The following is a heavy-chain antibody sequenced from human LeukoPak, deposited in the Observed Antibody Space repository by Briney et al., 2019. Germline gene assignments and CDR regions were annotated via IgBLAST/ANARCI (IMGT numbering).Heavy chain of an antibody. CDR3: AIDIPNDYDFWSGYYRAPAEYFQH. V-gene: IGHV3-23*01. CDR2: ISGSGGST. J-gene: IGHJ1*01. Sequence: GSLRLSCAASGFTFSSYAMSWVRQAPGKGLEWVSAISGSGGSTYYADSVKGRFTISRDNSENTLYLQMNSLRAEDTAVYYCAIDIPNDYDFWSGYYRAPAEYFQHWGQGTLVTVSS. CDR1: GFTFSSYA. D-gene: IGHD3-3*01.